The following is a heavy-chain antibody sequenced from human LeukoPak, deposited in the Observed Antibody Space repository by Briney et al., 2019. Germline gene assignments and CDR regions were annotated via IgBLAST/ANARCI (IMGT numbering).Heavy chain of an antibody. Sequence: QPGGTLRLSCAASGFTFSSYGMSWVRQAPGKGLEWVSAISGSGGSTYYADSVKGRFTISRDNSKNTLYLQMNSLRAEDTAVYYCAKDIPLDYGDPQPDAFDIWGQGTMVTVSS. D-gene: IGHD4-17*01. CDR2: ISGSGGST. CDR1: GFTFSSYG. CDR3: AKDIPLDYGDPQPDAFDI. J-gene: IGHJ3*02. V-gene: IGHV3-23*01.